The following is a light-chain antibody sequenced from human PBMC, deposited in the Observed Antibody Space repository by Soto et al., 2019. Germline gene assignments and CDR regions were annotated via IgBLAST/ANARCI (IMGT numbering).Light chain of an antibody. Sequence: EIVMTQSPVTLSVSPGERATLSCRASQSVSNNLAWYQQKPGQAPRLLIYGVSTRATGIPARCSGSGSGTEFTLTISSLQSEDFAVYYFQQYKNFITFGQGTRLELK. CDR3: QQYKNFIT. CDR1: QSVSNN. J-gene: IGKJ5*01. V-gene: IGKV3-15*01. CDR2: GVS.